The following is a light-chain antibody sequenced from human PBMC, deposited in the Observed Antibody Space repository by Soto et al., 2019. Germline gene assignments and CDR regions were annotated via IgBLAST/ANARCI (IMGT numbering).Light chain of an antibody. CDR3: HDINNWPLT. J-gene: IGKJ4*01. V-gene: IGKV3-11*01. CDR1: QSVSSY. Sequence: EIVLTQSPATLSLSPGERATLSCRASQSVSSYLAWYQQKPGQAPRLLIYDASNRATGIPARFSGSGSGTDFPLTISSLGPEVFAVYSCHDINNWPLTFGGGPRGDIK. CDR2: DAS.